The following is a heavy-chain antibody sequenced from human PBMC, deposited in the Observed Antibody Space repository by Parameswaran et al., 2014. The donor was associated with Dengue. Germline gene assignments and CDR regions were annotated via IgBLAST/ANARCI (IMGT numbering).Heavy chain of an antibody. Sequence: WIRQPPGKGLEWVSFISSSGSTIYYADSVKGRFTISRDNTKNSLYLEMNSLRAEDTAVYYCAREVATGRSFSPRYYYFGMDVWGQGTTVTVSS. J-gene: IGHJ6*02. V-gene: IGHV3-48*03. CDR3: AREVATGRSFSPRYYYFGMDV. CDR2: ISSSGSTI. D-gene: IGHD3-9*01.